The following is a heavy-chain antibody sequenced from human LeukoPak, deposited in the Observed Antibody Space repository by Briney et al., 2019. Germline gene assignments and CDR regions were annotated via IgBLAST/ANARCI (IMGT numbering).Heavy chain of an antibody. D-gene: IGHD3-9*01. V-gene: IGHV1-18*01. CDR1: GYTFTSYG. J-gene: IGHJ3*02. CDR3: ARVWHDILTGYDAFDI. CDR2: ISDYNGNT. Sequence: ASVKVSCKASGYTFTSYGISWVRQAPGQGLEWMGWISDYNGNTNYAQKLQGRVTMTTDTSTSTAYMELRSLRSDDTAVYYCARVWHDILTGYDAFDIWGQGTMVTVSS.